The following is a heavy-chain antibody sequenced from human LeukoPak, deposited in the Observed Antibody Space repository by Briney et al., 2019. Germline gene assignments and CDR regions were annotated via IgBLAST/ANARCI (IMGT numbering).Heavy chain of an antibody. V-gene: IGHV4-59*08. CDR3: ARHATVASGADYYLDY. J-gene: IGHJ4*02. CDR1: GGSISSYY. CDR2: IYTSGST. D-gene: IGHD1-26*01. Sequence: PSETLSLTCTVSGGSISSYYWSWIRQPPGKGLEWIGYIYTSGSTNYNPSLKSGVTISVDTSKNHFSLKLSSVTAADTAVYYCARHATVASGADYYLDYWGQGTLVTVSS.